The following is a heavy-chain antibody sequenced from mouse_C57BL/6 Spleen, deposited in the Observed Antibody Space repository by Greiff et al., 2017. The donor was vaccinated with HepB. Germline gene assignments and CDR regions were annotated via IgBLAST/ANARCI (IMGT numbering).Heavy chain of an antibody. V-gene: IGHV1-42*01. CDR3: ASTITTVVDDY. D-gene: IGHD1-1*01. Sequence: EVQLQQSGPELVKPGASVKISCKASGYSFTGYYMNWVKQSPEKSLEWIGEINPSTGGTTYNQKFKAKATLTVDKSSSTAYMQLKSLTSEDSAVYYCASTITTVVDDYWGQGTTLTVSS. CDR1: GYSFTGYY. J-gene: IGHJ2*01. CDR2: INPSTGGT.